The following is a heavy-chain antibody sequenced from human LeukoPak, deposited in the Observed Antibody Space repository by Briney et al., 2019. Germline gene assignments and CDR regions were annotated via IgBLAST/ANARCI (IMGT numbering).Heavy chain of an antibody. Sequence: SQTLSLTCAISGDSVSSNTAAWVWIRQSPSRGLVWLGWTYYRSKWYTDYAVSVKSRITINPDTSKNQFSLQLNSVTRGDTAVYYCARPIVRVHSGPGSYYYYMDVWGKETTVTVPS. V-gene: IGHV6-1*01. CDR1: GDSVSSNTAA. D-gene: IGHD2/OR15-2a*01. CDR3: ARPIVRVHSGPGSYYYYMDV. J-gene: IGHJ6*03. CDR2: TYYRSKWYT.